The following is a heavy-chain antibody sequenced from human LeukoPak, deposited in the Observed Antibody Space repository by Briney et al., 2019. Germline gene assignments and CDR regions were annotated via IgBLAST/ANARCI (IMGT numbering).Heavy chain of an antibody. CDR1: GYTFTGYY. V-gene: IGHV1-2*02. J-gene: IGHJ3*02. Sequence: ASVKVSCKASGYTFTGYYMHWVRQAPGQGLEWMGWINPNSGGTNYAQKFQGRVTMTGDTSISTAHMELSRLRSDDTAVYYCAKNIWFGESADGFNIWGQGTMVTVSS. D-gene: IGHD3-10*01. CDR2: INPNSGGT. CDR3: AKNIWFGESADGFNI.